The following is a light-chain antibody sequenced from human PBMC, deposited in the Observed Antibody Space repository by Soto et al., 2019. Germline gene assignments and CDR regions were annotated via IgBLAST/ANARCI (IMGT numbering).Light chain of an antibody. CDR1: QSVSSN. CDR2: GAS. Sequence: EIVMTQSPATLSVSPGERATLSCRASQSVSSNLAWYQQKPGQAPRLLIYGASTRATGIPARFSGSGSGTVCTLATSSLQCEDFAVYCCQEYNNWPLTFGPGTKVDIK. V-gene: IGKV3-15*01. J-gene: IGKJ3*01. CDR3: QEYNNWPLT.